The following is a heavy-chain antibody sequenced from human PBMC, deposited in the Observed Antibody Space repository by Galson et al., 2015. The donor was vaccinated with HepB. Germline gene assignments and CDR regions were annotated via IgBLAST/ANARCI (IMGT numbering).Heavy chain of an antibody. J-gene: IGHJ6*02. Sequence: SLRLSCAASGFTFSNAWMSWVRQAPGKGLEWVGRIKSKSDGGTTDYAAPVKGRFTISRDDSKNTLYLQMNSLKTEDTAVYYCTTAFGSYLGWGYGMDVWGQGTTVTVSS. D-gene: IGHD1-26*01. CDR1: GFTFSNAW. V-gene: IGHV3-15*01. CDR2: IKSKSDGGTT. CDR3: TTAFGSYLGWGYGMDV.